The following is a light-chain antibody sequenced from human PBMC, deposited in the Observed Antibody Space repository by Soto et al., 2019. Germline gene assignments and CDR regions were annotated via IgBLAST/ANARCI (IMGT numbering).Light chain of an antibody. CDR2: AIS. J-gene: IGKJ5*01. V-gene: IGKV3-15*01. CDR3: QQYNQWPIT. CDR1: QSVGSN. Sequence: ERVMTQSPDTLSVSPGERATLSCRASQSVGSNLAWYRQKPGQAPRLLICAISVRATGVPARFTGSGSETEFTLTISSLQSEDFATYYCQQYNQWPITFGQGTRLEIK.